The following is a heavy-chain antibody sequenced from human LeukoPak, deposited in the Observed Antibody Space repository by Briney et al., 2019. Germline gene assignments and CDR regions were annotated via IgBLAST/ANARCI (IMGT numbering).Heavy chain of an antibody. CDR1: GFTFSSYS. Sequence: GGSLGLSCAASGFTFSSYSMNWVRQAPGKGLEWVSSISSSSSYIYYADSVKGRFTISRDNAKNSLYLQMNSLRAEDTAVYYCARGITYYYDSSGYYYGYWGQGTLVTVSS. V-gene: IGHV3-21*01. J-gene: IGHJ4*02. CDR2: ISSSSSYI. CDR3: ARGITYYYDSSGYYYGY. D-gene: IGHD3-22*01.